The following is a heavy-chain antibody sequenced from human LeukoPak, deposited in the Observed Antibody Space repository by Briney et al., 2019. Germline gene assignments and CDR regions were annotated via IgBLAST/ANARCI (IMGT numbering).Heavy chain of an antibody. CDR2: IYYSGST. D-gene: IGHD3-10*01. CDR3: ARASYYYGSGSYYNTWFDP. Sequence: PSETLSLTCTVSGGSISSYYWSWIRQPPGKGLEWIGYIYYSGSTNYNPSLKSRVTISVDTSKNQFSLKLSSVTAADTAVYYCARASYYYGSGSYYNTWFDPWGQGTLVTVSS. CDR1: GGSISSYY. J-gene: IGHJ5*02. V-gene: IGHV4-59*01.